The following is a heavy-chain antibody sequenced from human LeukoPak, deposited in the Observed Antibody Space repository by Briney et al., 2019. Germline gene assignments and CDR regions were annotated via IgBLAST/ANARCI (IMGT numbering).Heavy chain of an antibody. V-gene: IGHV3-23*01. CDR2: ISASGGST. J-gene: IGHJ4*02. CDR3: ARRYFDY. Sequence: GGSLRLSCAASGFTFSSSAMSWVRQVPGKGLEWVSGISASGGSTYYADSVRGRFTISRDNAKNSLYLQMNGLRAEDTAVYYCARRYFDYWGQGTLVTVSS. CDR1: GFTFSSSA.